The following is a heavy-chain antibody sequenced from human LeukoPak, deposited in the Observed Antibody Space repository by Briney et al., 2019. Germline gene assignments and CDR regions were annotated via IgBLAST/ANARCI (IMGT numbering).Heavy chain of an antibody. J-gene: IGHJ4*02. CDR2: IYYSGST. Sequence: PSETLSLTCTVSGGSISSGGYYWSWIRQHPGRGLEWIGYIYYSGSTYYNPSLKSRVTISVDTSKNQFSLKLNSVTAADTAVYYCARDGYSGYGGFDYWGQGTLVTVSS. CDR1: GGSISSGGYY. D-gene: IGHD5-12*01. V-gene: IGHV4-31*03. CDR3: ARDGYSGYGGFDY.